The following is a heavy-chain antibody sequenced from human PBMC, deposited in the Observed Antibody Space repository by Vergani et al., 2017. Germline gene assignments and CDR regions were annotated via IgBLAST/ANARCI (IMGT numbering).Heavy chain of an antibody. D-gene: IGHD3-3*01. Sequence: EVQLVQSGAEVKKPGESLKISCQGSGYSITNYWIAWVRQRPGKGLEWMGIIYAGDSDVRYSPSFQGQVTMSVDKSLSTAYLQWYSLQASDTAMYYCGRLGDGYYYHVFDIWGQGTAVTVSS. CDR2: IYAGDSDV. CDR1: GYSITNYW. CDR3: GRLGDGYYYHVFDI. V-gene: IGHV5-51*03. J-gene: IGHJ3*02.